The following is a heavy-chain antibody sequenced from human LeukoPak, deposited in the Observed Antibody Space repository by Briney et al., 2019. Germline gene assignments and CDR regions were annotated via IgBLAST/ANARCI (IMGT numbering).Heavy chain of an antibody. CDR1: GITVSSQY. J-gene: IGHJ4*02. CDR3: ACSTGKKDFDY. CDR2: IYSDGTT. Sequence: GGSLRLSCAASGITVSSQYMSWVRQAPGKGLEWVSVIYSDGTTHYADFVKGRFTISRHNSENTLYLQMNSLRDEDTALYYCACSTGKKDFDYWGPGTMVTVSS. V-gene: IGHV3-66*02. D-gene: IGHD2-2*01.